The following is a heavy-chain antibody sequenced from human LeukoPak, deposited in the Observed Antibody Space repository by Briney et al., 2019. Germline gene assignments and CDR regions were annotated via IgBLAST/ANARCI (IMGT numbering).Heavy chain of an antibody. CDR3: ARDRYGGFDY. V-gene: IGHV4-59*01. CDR1: GGSISSYY. D-gene: IGHD1-26*01. CDR2: IYYSGST. J-gene: IGHJ4*02. Sequence: PSETLSLTCIVSGGSISSYYWSWIRQPPGKGLEWIGYIYYSGSTNYNPSLKSRVTISVDTSKNQFSLKLSSVTAADTAVYYCARDRYGGFDYWGQGTLVTVSS.